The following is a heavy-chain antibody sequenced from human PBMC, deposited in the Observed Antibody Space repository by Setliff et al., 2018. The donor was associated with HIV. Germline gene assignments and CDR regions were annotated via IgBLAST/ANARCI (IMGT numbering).Heavy chain of an antibody. CDR2: ISAYNGNT. Sequence: ASVKVSCKASGYTFTSYGISWVRQAHGQGLEWMGWISAYNGNTNYAQKLQGRVTMTTDTSTSTAYMELRSLRSDDTAVYYCARDPKRYYDILTGYPSYYGMDVWGQGTTVTVSS. J-gene: IGHJ6*02. V-gene: IGHV1-18*01. CDR3: ARDPKRYYDILTGYPSYYGMDV. CDR1: GYTFTSYG. D-gene: IGHD3-9*01.